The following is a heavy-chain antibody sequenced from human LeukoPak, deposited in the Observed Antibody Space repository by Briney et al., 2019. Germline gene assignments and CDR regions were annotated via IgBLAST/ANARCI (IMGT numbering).Heavy chain of an antibody. V-gene: IGHV4-4*02. J-gene: IGHJ3*02. CDR1: GGSISSSNW. Sequence: KPSETLSLTCAVSGGSISSSNWWSWVRQAPGKGLEGIGEIYHSESTNYNPSLKSRVTISVDKSKNKFSLKLSSVTAADTAVYYCARDGRGIAAAGTGAFDIWGQGTMVTVSS. D-gene: IGHD6-13*01. CDR2: IYHSEST. CDR3: ARDGRGIAAAGTGAFDI.